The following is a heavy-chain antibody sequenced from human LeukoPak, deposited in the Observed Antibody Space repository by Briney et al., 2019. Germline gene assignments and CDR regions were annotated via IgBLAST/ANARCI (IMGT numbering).Heavy chain of an antibody. CDR1: GGSFSGYY. J-gene: IGHJ4*02. D-gene: IGHD2-21*02. V-gene: IGHV4-34*01. CDR3: ARGGGVVTAIFHY. CDR2: INHSGST. Sequence: SETLSLTCAVYGGSFSGYYWSWIRQPPGKGLEWIGEINHSGSTNYNPSLKSRVTISVDASKNQFSLKLSSVTAADTAVYYCARGGGVVTAIFHYWGQGTLVTVSS.